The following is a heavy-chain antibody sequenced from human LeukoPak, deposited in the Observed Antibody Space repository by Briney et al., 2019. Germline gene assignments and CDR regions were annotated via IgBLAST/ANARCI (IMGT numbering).Heavy chain of an antibody. D-gene: IGHD1-14*01. V-gene: IGHV4-39*01. CDR3: ARLEPGGPPYYYGMDV. CDR1: GGSISSYIYY. CDR2: FYYRGST. J-gene: IGHJ6*02. Sequence: SETLSLTCTVSGGSISSYIYYWGWIRQSPGEGLEWIGSFYYRGSTYYNPSFKSRVTISIDTSKNQFSLKLSSVPAAATAVYYCARLEPGGPPYYYGMDVWGQGTTVTISS.